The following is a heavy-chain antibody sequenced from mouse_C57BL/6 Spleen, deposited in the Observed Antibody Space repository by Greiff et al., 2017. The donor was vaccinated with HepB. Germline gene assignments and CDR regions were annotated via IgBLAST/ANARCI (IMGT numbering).Heavy chain of an antibody. V-gene: IGHV1-82*01. CDR2: IYPGDGDT. CDR1: GYAFSSSW. D-gene: IGHD1-1*01. CDR3: GPVVAPYYAMDY. Sequence: VQLVESGPELVKPGASVKISCKASGYAFSSSWMNWVKQRPGKGLEWIGRIYPGDGDTNYNGKFKGKATLTADKSSSTAYMQLSSLTSEDSAVYFCGPVVAPYYAMDYWGQGTSVTVSS. J-gene: IGHJ4*01.